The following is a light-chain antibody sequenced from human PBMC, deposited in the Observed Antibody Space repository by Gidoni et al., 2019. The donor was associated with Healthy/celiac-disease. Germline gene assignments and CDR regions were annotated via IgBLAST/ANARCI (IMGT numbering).Light chain of an antibody. J-gene: IGLJ2*01. CDR3: QAWDSSTGEV. V-gene: IGLV3-1*01. Sequence: SYELTHPPPVSVSPGQTASITCSGDKSGDKYACWYQQKPGQSPVLVIYQDSKRPSGIPERFSGSNSGNTATLTISGTQAMDEADYYCQAWDSSTGEVFGGGTKLTVL. CDR1: KSGDKY. CDR2: QDS.